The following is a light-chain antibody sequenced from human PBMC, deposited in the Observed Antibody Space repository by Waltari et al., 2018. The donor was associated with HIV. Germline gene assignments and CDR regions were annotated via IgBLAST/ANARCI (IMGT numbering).Light chain of an antibody. Sequence: SYDLTQPPSVSVSPGKTAEITCPGDALPSQHGHWYQQKPGQAPILMIYNDHERPSGIPERFSGSTSGTTVTLTISGVQAEDEADYYCQSTDISGTLVVFGGGTKLTVL. CDR3: QSTDISGTLVV. CDR2: NDH. CDR1: ALPSQH. V-gene: IGLV3-25*03. J-gene: IGLJ2*01.